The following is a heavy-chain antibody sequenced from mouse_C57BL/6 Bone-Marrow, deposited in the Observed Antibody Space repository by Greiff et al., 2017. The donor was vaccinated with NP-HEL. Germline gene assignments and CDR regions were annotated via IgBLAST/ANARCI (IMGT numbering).Heavy chain of an antibody. CDR3: AREGLRNAMDY. Sequence: QVQLQQPGAELVMPGASVKLSCKASGYTFTSYWMHWVKQRPGQGLEWIGEIDPSDSYTDYNQKFKGKSTLTVDKSSSTAYMQLSSLTSEDSAVYYCAREGLRNAMDYWGQGTSVTVSS. D-gene: IGHD2-2*01. CDR2: IDPSDSYT. J-gene: IGHJ4*01. V-gene: IGHV1-69*01. CDR1: GYTFTSYW.